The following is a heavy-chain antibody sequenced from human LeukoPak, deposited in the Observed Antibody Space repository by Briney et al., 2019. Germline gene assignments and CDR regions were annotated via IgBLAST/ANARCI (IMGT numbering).Heavy chain of an antibody. Sequence: SETLSLTCTVSGGSISSSDYYWSWIRQPPGKGLEWIGYIYYSGSTYYSPSLKSRVTISVDTSKNQFSLKLSSVTAADTAVYYRARGDDSSGYSTTFDPWGQGTLVTVSS. CDR3: ARGDDSSGYSTTFDP. CDR1: GGSISSSDYY. D-gene: IGHD3-22*01. CDR2: IYYSGST. J-gene: IGHJ5*02. V-gene: IGHV4-30-4*01.